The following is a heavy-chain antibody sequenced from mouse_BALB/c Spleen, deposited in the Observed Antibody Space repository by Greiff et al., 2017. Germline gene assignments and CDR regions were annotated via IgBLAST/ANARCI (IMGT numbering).Heavy chain of an antibody. CDR2: INPSNGGT. CDR1: GYTFTSYY. V-gene: IGHV1S81*02. J-gene: IGHJ2*01. Sequence: VQGVESGAELVKPGASVKLSCKASGYTFTSYYMYWVKQRPGQGLEWIGEINPSNGGTNFNEKFKSKATLTVDKSSSTAYMQLSSLTSEDSAVYYCTRSSYGGNYFDYWGQGTTLTVSS. CDR3: TRSSYGGNYFDY. D-gene: IGHD1-1*01.